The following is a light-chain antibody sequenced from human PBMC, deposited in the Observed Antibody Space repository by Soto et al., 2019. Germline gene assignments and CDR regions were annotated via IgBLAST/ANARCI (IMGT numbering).Light chain of an antibody. CDR1: QDINSR. CDR2: FAF. Sequence: DIQMTQSPSSVSASVGDRVTITCRASQDINSRLAWYQQKPGKAPKLLIYFAFNLESGVPSRFTGSGSGTDFTLTITSLQPEDFATYYCQQADSLPRTFGQGTKVDIK. J-gene: IGKJ1*01. CDR3: QQADSLPRT. V-gene: IGKV1-12*01.